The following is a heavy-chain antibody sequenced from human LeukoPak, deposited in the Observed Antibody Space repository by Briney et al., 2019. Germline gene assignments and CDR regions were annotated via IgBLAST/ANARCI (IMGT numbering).Heavy chain of an antibody. J-gene: IGHJ4*02. CDR2: IYYSGRT. Sequence: PSETLSLTCTVSGGSISSSSYYWGWIRQPPGKGLEWIGSIYYSGRTYYTPSLKSRVTISVDTSKNQFSLKLSSVTAADTAVYYCARFGGDDYSLGFGWGQGTLVTVSS. CDR1: GGSISSSSYY. D-gene: IGHD5-24*01. V-gene: IGHV4-39*07. CDR3: ARFGGDDYSLGFG.